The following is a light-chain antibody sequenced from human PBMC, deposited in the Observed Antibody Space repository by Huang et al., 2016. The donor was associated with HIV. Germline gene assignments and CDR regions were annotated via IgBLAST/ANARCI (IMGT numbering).Light chain of an antibody. V-gene: IGKV3-15*01. CDR2: GSS. CDR1: HSVSSN. Sequence: ELVMTHPPATLSVSPGERATLSCRASHSVSSNVAWYQQKPGQPPRLLIYGSSARATGIPARFSGSGSGTEFTLTISSLQSEDFAVYYCQQYNNWPRTFGQGTKVEIK. CDR3: QQYNNWPRT. J-gene: IGKJ1*01.